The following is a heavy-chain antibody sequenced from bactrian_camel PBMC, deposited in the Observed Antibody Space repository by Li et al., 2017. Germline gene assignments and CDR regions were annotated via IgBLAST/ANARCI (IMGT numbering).Heavy chain of an antibody. CDR1: GHTDRTYC. Sequence: HVQLVESGGGSVRAGGSLTLACVASGHTDRTYCMGWYRQAPGNECELVSSRGSDGTLHYDDSVKGRFTIAQDTSKNTVYLQMNSLKPEDTAIYSCNTDHVILRRLAHSTGPCFSDPGKGTQVTVS. V-gene: IGHV3S53*01. CDR2: RGSDGTL. D-gene: IGHD1*01. J-gene: IGHJ4*01.